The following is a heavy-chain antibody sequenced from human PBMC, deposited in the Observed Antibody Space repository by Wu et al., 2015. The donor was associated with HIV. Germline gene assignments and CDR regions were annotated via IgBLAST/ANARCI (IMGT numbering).Heavy chain of an antibody. V-gene: IGHV1-24*01. Sequence: HVQLIQSGAEVKKPGASVMVSCRLSGFSLSEAAMNWVRQAPGKGLEWMGGLDPESGETIYSQKFQGRVSLTEDTSADAAYVELRSLTSEDTAVYYCATGTRTTLGAPYYYYYMDIWGKGTTVTVSS. CDR2: LDPESGET. CDR1: GFSLSEAA. D-gene: IGHD1-26*01. J-gene: IGHJ6*03. CDR3: ATGTRTTLGAPYYYYYMDI.